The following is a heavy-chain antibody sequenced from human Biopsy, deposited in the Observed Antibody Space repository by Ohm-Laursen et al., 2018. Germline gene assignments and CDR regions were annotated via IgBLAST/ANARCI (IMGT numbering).Heavy chain of an antibody. D-gene: IGHD3-22*01. CDR3: VRGVDYYDPYHYYALDV. J-gene: IGHJ6*02. V-gene: IGHV4-59*01. CDR1: RDSISNYY. CDR2: IYYTGST. Sequence: SETLSLTSPVSRDSISNYYWTWIRQSTGKGLEWIGYIYYTGSTNYNPSVKSRVTISVDTSKNQFSLKLNSVTAADTAVYYCVRGVDYYDPYHYYALDVWGQGTTVTVSS.